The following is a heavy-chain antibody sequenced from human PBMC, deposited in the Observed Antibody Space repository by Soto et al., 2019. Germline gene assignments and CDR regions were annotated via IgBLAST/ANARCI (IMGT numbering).Heavy chain of an antibody. D-gene: IGHD2-8*01. CDR1: GFTFSSYA. CDR2: ISAGGERT. V-gene: IGHV3-23*01. CDR3: AKVYSTNSYFPDY. J-gene: IGHJ4*02. Sequence: GSLRLCCAASGFTFSSYAVGWVRQTPGKGLEWVSAISAGGERTYYADSVRGHLTISRDNSKNTLYLQMNSLRAEDTAMYYCAKVYSTNSYFPDYWGQGTLVTVSS.